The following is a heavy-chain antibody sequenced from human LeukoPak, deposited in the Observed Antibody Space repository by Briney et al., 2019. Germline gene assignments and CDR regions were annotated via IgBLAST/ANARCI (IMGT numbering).Heavy chain of an antibody. Sequence: ASVKVSCTASAYTFTSYYMHLVRRAPGPGLEWMGIINPSGGSTSYAQKFQGRVTMTRATSTSTVYMELSSLRSEDTAVYYCARDRSLVTAVSGSMNYWGQGTLVTVSS. D-gene: IGHD6-19*01. J-gene: IGHJ4*02. V-gene: IGHV1-46*01. CDR1: AYTFTSYY. CDR2: INPSGGST. CDR3: ARDRSLVTAVSGSMNY.